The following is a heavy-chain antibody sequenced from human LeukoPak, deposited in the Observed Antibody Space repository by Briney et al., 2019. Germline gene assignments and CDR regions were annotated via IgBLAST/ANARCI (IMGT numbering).Heavy chain of an antibody. D-gene: IGHD2-15*01. CDR1: GFTFKLYW. CDR2: INDDGSDT. CDR3: VRGGPSTWS. V-gene: IGHV3-74*01. J-gene: IGHJ5*02. Sequence: GGSLXXXXAASGFTFKLYWMHWVRQVPGKRPVWVSRINDDGSDTIYADSVRGRFTISRDDAKNTVYLQMNNLRAEDTAVYYCVRGGPSTWSWGQGTLVTVSS.